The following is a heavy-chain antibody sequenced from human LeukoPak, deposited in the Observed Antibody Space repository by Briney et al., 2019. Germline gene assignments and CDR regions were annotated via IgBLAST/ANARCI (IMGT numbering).Heavy chain of an antibody. CDR2: IKQDGSEK. J-gene: IGHJ4*02. CDR1: GFTFSSYW. V-gene: IGHV3-7*01. CDR3: ARDGSYPTYYFDY. Sequence: GGSLRLSCAASGFTFSSYWMSWVRQAPGKGLEWVANIKQDGSEKYYVDPVKGRFTISRDNAKNSLYLQMNSLRAEDTAVYYCARDGSYPTYYFDYWGQGTLVTVSS. D-gene: IGHD1-26*01.